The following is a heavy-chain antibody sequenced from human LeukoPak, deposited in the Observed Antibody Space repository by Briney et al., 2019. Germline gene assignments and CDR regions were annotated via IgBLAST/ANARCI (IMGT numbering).Heavy chain of an antibody. CDR3: AREGYCSSTSCGTYNWFDP. D-gene: IGHD2-2*01. CDR2: INPNSGGT. J-gene: IGHJ5*02. CDR1: GYTFTGYY. Sequence: ASVKVSCKASGYTFTGYYMHWVRQAPGQGLEWMGWINPNSGGTNYAQKFQGRVTMTRDTSISTAYMELSRLRSDDTAVYYCAREGYCSSTSCGTYNWFDPWGQGTLVTVSS. V-gene: IGHV1-2*02.